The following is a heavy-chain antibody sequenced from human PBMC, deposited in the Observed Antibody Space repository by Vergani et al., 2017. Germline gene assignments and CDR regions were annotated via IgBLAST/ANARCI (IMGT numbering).Heavy chain of an antibody. CDR2: IYYSGST. CDR3: VRHSTVEWLVKLGWIDP. Sequence: QLQLQESGPGLVKPSATLSLTCSVSGASIRSSNYYWGWIRQPPGKGLEWISSIYYSGSTYYNPSLKSRVPISVDTSKNQFSLKLSSVTAADTAVYFCVRHSTVEWLVKLGWIDPWGQGILVTVSS. CDR1: GASIRSSNYY. D-gene: IGHD6-19*01. J-gene: IGHJ5*02. V-gene: IGHV4-39*01.